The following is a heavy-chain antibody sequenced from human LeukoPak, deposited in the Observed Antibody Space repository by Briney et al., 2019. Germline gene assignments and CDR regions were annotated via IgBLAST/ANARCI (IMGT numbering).Heavy chain of an antibody. J-gene: IGHJ4*02. CDR3: ARGRGMAFLADY. CDR1: GFTFSSYS. CDR2: ISSSSSSYI. D-gene: IGHD2-15*01. V-gene: IGHV3-21*01. Sequence: AGGSLRLSCAASGFTFSSYSMNWVRQAPGKGLEWVSSISSSSSSYIYYADSVKGRFTISRDNAKNPLYLQMNSLRAEDTAVYYCARGRGMAFLADYWGQGTLVTVSS.